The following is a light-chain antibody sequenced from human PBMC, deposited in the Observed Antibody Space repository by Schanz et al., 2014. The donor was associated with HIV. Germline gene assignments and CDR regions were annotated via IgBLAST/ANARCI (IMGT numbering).Light chain of an antibody. V-gene: IGKV3-20*01. CDR2: GAS. CDR3: QQSGDSGGT. J-gene: IGKJ4*01. CDR1: QSLGGSQ. Sequence: ETVLTQSLGSLSLSPGERATLSCRASQSLGGSQLAWYQHKPGQAPRLLIYGASNRATGIPDRFSGGGSGTDFTLTISRLEPEDFAVYYCQQSGDSGGTFGGGTKVDMK.